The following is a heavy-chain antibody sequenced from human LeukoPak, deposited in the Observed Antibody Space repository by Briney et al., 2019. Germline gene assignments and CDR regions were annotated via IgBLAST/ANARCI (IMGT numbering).Heavy chain of an antibody. Sequence: GGSLRLSCAASGFIFNNYGLIWVRQAPGKGLEWVSAISNDGGGTNYADFVKGRFTISRDNSKNTLFLQMNSLRAEDTALYYCAKGSSGYFVDLWGQGTLVTVFS. V-gene: IGHV3-23*01. J-gene: IGHJ5*02. CDR1: GFIFNNYG. CDR2: ISNDGGGT. CDR3: AKGSSGYFVDL. D-gene: IGHD3-22*01.